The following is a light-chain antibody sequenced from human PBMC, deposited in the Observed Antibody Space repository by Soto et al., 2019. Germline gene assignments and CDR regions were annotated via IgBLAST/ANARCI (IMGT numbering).Light chain of an antibody. CDR2: KAS. Sequence: DIQMTQSPSTLSGSVGDRVTITCRASQTIRSWLAWYQQKTGKAPKLLIYKASTLNSGVPSRFRGSVPGTEFTLTTSSLHPGDFATYYCQHYYSYSEAFGQGTKVDIK. CDR1: QTIRSW. J-gene: IGKJ1*01. V-gene: IGKV1-5*03. CDR3: QHYYSYSEA.